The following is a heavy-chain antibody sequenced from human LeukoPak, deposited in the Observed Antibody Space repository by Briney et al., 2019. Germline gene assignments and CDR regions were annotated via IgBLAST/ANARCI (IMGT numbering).Heavy chain of an antibody. V-gene: IGHV1-69*05. CDR1: GGTFSSHA. CDR3: ARDRCSGGSCYSGVFDY. Sequence: SSVKVSFKASGGTFSSHAISWVRQAPGQGLEWMGRIMPIFGTANYAQKFQGRVTITTDESTSTAYMELSSLRSEDTAVYYCARDRCSGGSCYSGVFDYWGQGTLVTVSS. CDR2: IMPIFGTA. J-gene: IGHJ4*02. D-gene: IGHD2-15*01.